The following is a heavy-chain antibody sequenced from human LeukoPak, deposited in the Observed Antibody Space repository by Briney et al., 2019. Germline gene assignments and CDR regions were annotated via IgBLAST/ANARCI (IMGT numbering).Heavy chain of an antibody. J-gene: IGHJ5*02. CDR2: IYPGESDI. V-gene: IGHV5-51*01. CDR1: GYTFTDYW. D-gene: IGHD3-10*01. Sequence: GESLKISCKASGYTFTDYWIGWVRQLPGKGLEWMGIIYPGESDIRYSPSFQGQVTISADKSINTAYLQWTSLKASDTAMYYCARVGSGSYPPYNWFDPWGQGTLVTVSS. CDR3: ARVGSGSYPPYNWFDP.